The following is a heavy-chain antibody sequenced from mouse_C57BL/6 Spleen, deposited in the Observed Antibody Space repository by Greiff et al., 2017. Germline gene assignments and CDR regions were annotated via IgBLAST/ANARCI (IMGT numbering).Heavy chain of an antibody. CDR2: IYPGNGNT. D-gene: IGHD4-1*01. CDR1: GYTITDDY. CDR3: TTGWDAMDY. V-gene: IGHV14-4*01. Sequence: VQLQQSGAELVRPGASVKLSCTVSGYTITDDYMHWMKQRPEQGLEWIGWIYPGNGNTEYASKFQGKATITADKSSNTAYLQLSSLTSEDTAVYYSTTGWDAMDYWGQGTTVTVSS. J-gene: IGHJ4*01.